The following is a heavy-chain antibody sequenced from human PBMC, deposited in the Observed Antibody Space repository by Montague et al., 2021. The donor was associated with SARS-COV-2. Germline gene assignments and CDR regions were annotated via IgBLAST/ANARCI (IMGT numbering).Heavy chain of an antibody. CDR1: GGSISSGSY. J-gene: IGHJ4*02. V-gene: IGHV4-38-2*02. Sequence: SETLSLTCTVSGGSISSGSYWGWIRQPPGKGLEWIGTSDHSGITXXSPSLKSRVTISLDTSKNQFSLNLDSVTASDTAMYYCARVISAVAGANFYFDYWGQGTLVTVSS. D-gene: IGHD4/OR15-4a*01. CDR2: SDHSGIT. CDR3: ARVISAVAGANFYFDY.